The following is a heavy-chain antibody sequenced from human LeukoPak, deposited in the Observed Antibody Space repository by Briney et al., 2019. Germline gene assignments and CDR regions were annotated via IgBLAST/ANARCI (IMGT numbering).Heavy chain of an antibody. CDR3: ARGVSGGSPDY. D-gene: IGHD1-26*01. J-gene: IGHJ4*02. V-gene: IGHV3-9*01. CDR2: ISWNGDNI. CDR1: GFTFDDYA. Sequence: GRSLRLSCAASGFTFDDYAMHWVRQAPGKGLEWVSGISWNGDNINYADSVKGRFTISRDDAKNSLYLQMNSLRVEDTAFYYCARGVSGGSPDYWGQGTLVTVSS.